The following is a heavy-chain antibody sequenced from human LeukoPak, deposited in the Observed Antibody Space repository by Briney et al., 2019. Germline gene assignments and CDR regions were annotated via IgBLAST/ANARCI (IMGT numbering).Heavy chain of an antibody. V-gene: IGHV3-74*01. J-gene: IGHJ4*02. CDR1: GFTFSIYW. CDR3: AGSGWETHFDH. D-gene: IGHD6-19*01. Sequence: GGSLRPSCAASGFTFSIYWMYWVRQAPGKGLVWVSRINSDGSITSYADSVKGRFTISRDNAKNTLYLQMNSLGAEDTAVYYCAGSGWETHFDHWGQGTLVTVSS. CDR2: INSDGSIT.